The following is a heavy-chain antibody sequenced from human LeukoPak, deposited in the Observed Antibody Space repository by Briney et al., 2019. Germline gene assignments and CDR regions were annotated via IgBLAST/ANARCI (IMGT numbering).Heavy chain of an antibody. J-gene: IGHJ4*02. D-gene: IGHD2-2*01. CDR1: GGSISSSSYY. CDR3: AGKSTSIFDY. V-gene: IGHV4-39*07. Sequence: SETLSLTCTVSGGSISSSSYYWGWIRQPPGKGLECIGSLYYSESTYYNPSLKSRVTISVDTSKNQFSLKLSSGTAADTAVYYCAGKSTSIFDYWGQGALVTVSS. CDR2: LYYSEST.